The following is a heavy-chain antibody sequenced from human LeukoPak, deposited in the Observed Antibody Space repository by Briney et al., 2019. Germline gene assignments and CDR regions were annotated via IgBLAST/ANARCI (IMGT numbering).Heavy chain of an antibody. CDR2: IIPIFGTA. V-gene: IGHV1-69*13. CDR1: GGTFSSYA. Sequence: ASVKVSCKASGGTFSSYAISWVRQAPGQGLEWMGGIIPIFGTANYAQKFQGRVTITADESTSTAYMELSSLRSEDTAVYYCARAKWQLVRGREVPYYFDYWGQGTLVTVSS. CDR3: ARAKWQLVRGREVPYYFDY. J-gene: IGHJ4*02. D-gene: IGHD6-6*01.